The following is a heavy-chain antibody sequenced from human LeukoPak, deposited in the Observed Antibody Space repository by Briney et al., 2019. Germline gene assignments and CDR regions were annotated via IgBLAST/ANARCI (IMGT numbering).Heavy chain of an antibody. V-gene: IGHV5-51*01. J-gene: IGHJ4*02. CDR3: ARRITIFGVVTKGFDY. D-gene: IGHD3-3*01. CDR2: IYPGDSDT. Sequence: GESLKISCKGSGYSFTSYWIGWVRQMPGKGLEWMGIIYPGDSDTRYSPSFQGHVTISADKSISTAYLQWSSLKASDTAMYYCARRITIFGVVTKGFDYWGQGTLVTVSS. CDR1: GYSFTSYW.